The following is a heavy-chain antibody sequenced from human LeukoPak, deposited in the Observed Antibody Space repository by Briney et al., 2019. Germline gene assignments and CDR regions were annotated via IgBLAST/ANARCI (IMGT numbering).Heavy chain of an antibody. V-gene: IGHV3-23*01. CDR1: GFTFSSYA. J-gene: IGHJ4*02. CDR2: ISGSGGST. D-gene: IGHD3-10*01. Sequence: GGSLRLSCAASGFTFSSYAMSWVRQAPGKGLEWVSAISGSGGSTYYADSVKGRFTISRDNSKNTLYLQMNSLRAEDTAVYYCAKVVGLLWFEEHATPPDYWGQGTLVTVSS. CDR3: AKVVGLLWFEEHATPPDY.